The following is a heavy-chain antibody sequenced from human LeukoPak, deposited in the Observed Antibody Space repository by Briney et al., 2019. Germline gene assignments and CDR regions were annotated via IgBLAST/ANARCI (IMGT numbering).Heavy chain of an antibody. J-gene: IGHJ1*01. CDR3: ARDLDYYDSSGSFQH. CDR1: GFTFSDYY. Sequence: PGGSLRLSCAASGFTFSDYYMSWIRQAPGKGLEWVSYISSSGSTIYYADSVKGRFTISRDNAKNSLYLQMNSLRAEDTAVYYCARDLDYYDSSGSFQHWGQGTLVTVSS. CDR2: ISSSGSTI. V-gene: IGHV3-11*01. D-gene: IGHD3-22*01.